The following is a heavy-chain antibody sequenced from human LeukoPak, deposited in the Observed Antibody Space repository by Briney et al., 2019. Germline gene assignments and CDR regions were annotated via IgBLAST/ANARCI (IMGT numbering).Heavy chain of an antibody. V-gene: IGHV1-69*01. Sequence: ASVKVSCKASGGTFSSYAISWVRQAPGQGLEWMGGIIPIFGTANYAQKFQGRVTITADESTSTAYMELSSLRSEDTAIYYCARRKVPAAIRTDYYYYCMDVWGQGTTATVSS. D-gene: IGHD2-2*02. CDR3: ARRKVPAAIRTDYYYYCMDV. CDR1: GGTFSSYA. CDR2: IIPIFGTA. J-gene: IGHJ6*02.